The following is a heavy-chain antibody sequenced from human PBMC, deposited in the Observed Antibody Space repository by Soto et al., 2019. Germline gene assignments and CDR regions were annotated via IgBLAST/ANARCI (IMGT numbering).Heavy chain of an antibody. Sequence: PGGSLRLSCAASGFTFSSYAMAWVRQAPGTGLEWVSVIDGSGGDTSFADSVKGRFSISRDNSKKMLSLQMNSLRVEDTAIYYCARWGCSGSNCNLNQRSFDLWGQGTLVTVSS. V-gene: IGHV3-23*01. CDR1: GFTFSSYA. CDR3: ARWGCSGSNCNLNQRSFDL. D-gene: IGHD2-15*01. J-gene: IGHJ4*02. CDR2: IDGSGGDT.